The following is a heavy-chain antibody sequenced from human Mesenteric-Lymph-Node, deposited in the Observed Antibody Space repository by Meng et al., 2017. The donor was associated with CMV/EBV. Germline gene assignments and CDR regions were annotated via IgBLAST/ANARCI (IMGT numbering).Heavy chain of an antibody. CDR3: ARQSLSGWFDP. CDR1: GGSISSYY. V-gene: IGHV4-59*01. J-gene: IGHJ5*02. Sequence: LTCTVAGGSISSYYWSWIRQPPGKGLEWIGYIYYSGSTNYNPSLKSRVTISVDMSKNQFSLKLSSVTAADTAVYFCARQSLSGWFDPWGQGTLVTVSS. D-gene: IGHD3-10*01. CDR2: IYYSGST.